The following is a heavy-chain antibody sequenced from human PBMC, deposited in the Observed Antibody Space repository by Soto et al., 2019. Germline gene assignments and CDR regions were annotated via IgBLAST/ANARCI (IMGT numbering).Heavy chain of an antibody. CDR1: GGSISSYY. Sequence: SETLSLTCTVSGGSISSYYLSWIRQPPGKGLEWIGYIYYSGSTNYNPSLKSRVTISVDTSKNQFSLKLSSVTAADTAVYYCARAPNYGDSLSIWGQGTLVTVSS. CDR2: IYYSGST. D-gene: IGHD4-17*01. J-gene: IGHJ4*02. CDR3: ARAPNYGDSLSI. V-gene: IGHV4-59*01.